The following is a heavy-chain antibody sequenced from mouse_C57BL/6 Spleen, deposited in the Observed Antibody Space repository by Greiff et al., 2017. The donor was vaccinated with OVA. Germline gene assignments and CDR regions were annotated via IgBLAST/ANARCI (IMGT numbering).Heavy chain of an antibody. Sequence: QVQLKQSGAELVKPGASVKISCKASGYAFSSYWMNWVKQRPGKGLEWIGQIYPGDGDTNYNGKFKGKATLTADKSSSTAYMQLISLTSEDSAVYICARSGYNYGLYYAMDYWGQGTSVTVSS. CDR3: ARSGYNYGLYYAMDY. CDR2: IYPGDGDT. J-gene: IGHJ4*01. V-gene: IGHV1-80*01. CDR1: GYAFSSYW. D-gene: IGHD2-12*01.